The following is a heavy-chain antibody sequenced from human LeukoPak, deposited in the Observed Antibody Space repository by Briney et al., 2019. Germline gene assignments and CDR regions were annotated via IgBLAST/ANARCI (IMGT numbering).Heavy chain of an antibody. J-gene: IGHJ4*02. Sequence: GESLRLSCAASGFTFNTYTMYWVRQAPGKGLEWVSGISNSGGSTYYADSVKGRFTISRDNSKNTLYLQMNSLRAEDTALYYCAKGLERESRLDSWGRGTLVTVPS. CDR2: ISNSGGST. D-gene: IGHD1-1*01. CDR1: GFTFNTYT. CDR3: AKGLERESRLDS. V-gene: IGHV3-23*01.